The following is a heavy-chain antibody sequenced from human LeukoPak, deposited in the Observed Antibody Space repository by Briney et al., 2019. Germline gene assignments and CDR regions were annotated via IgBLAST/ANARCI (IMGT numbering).Heavy chain of an antibody. Sequence: PSETLSLTCAVYGGSFSGYYWSWIRQPPGKGLEWIGEINHSGSTNYNPSLKSRVTISVDTSKNQFSLKLSSVTAADTAVYYCARHLLHIVVVPAATTGNWFDPWGQGTLVTVSS. CDR1: GGSFSGYY. CDR3: ARHLLHIVVVPAATTGNWFDP. J-gene: IGHJ5*02. V-gene: IGHV4-34*01. CDR2: INHSGST. D-gene: IGHD2-2*01.